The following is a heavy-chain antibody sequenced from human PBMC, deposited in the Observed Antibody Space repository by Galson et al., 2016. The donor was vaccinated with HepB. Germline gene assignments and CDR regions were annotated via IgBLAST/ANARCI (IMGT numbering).Heavy chain of an antibody. J-gene: IGHJ6*02. CDR3: ARDDSGGWYGFHYGMDV. Sequence: ETLSLTCTVSGSSISGYYLSWIRQPPGKGLEGIGYIHYSGRTNYNPSLKSRVTISVDKSKNQFSLKLSSVTAADTAVYYCARDDSGGWYGFHYGMDVWGQGTTVTVSS. D-gene: IGHD6-19*01. V-gene: IGHV4-59*01. CDR2: IHYSGRT. CDR1: GSSISGYY.